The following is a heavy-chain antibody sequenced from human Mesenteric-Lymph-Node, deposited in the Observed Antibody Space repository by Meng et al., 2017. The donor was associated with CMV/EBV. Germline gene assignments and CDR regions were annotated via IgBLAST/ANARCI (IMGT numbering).Heavy chain of an antibody. J-gene: IGHJ4*02. CDR2: TYYRSKWYY. CDR3: ARNYALDY. V-gene: IGHV6-1*01. CDR1: GDSVSSNSAA. Sequence: SETLSLTCAISGDSVSSNSAAWNWIRQSPSRGLEWLGRTYYRSKWYYDYALSVESRITINVDTSKNEFSLQLKSMTPEDTAVYYCARNYALDYWGQGTLVTVSS. D-gene: IGHD2-2*01.